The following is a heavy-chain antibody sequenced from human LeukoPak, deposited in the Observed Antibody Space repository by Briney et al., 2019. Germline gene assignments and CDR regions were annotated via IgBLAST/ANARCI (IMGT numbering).Heavy chain of an antibody. CDR2: MNPNSGNT. J-gene: IGHJ5*02. CDR1: GYTFTSYD. Sequence: ASVKVSCKASGYTFTSYDINWVRQATGQGLEWMGWMNPNSGNTGYAQKFQGRVTKPRNTSISTAYMELSSLRSEDTAVYYCARCPGRPVRPRSRDVKFDPWGQGTLVTVSS. D-gene: IGHD1-26*01. V-gene: IGHV1-8*01. CDR3: ARCPGRPVRPRSRDVKFDP.